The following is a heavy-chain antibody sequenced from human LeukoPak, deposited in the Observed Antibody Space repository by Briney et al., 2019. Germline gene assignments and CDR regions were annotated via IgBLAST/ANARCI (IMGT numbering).Heavy chain of an antibody. CDR2: MNPNSGNT. CDR3: ARVSTLPNYYYYYYGMDV. V-gene: IGHV1-8*01. CDR1: GYTFTSYD. D-gene: IGHD1-1*01. J-gene: IGHJ6*02. Sequence: ASVKVSCKASGYTFTSYDINWVRQATGQGPEWMGWMNPNSGNTGYAQKFQGRVTMTRNTSISTAYMELSSLRSEDTAVYYCARVSTLPNYYYYYYGMDVWGQGTTVTVSS.